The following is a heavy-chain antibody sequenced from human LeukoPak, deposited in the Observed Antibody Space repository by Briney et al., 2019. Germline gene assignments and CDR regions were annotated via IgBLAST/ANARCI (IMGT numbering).Heavy chain of an antibody. CDR1: GFTFSSYA. V-gene: IGHV3-64*01. Sequence: GGSLRLSCAASGFTFSSYAMHWVRQAPGKGLEYVSAISSNGGSTYYANSVKGRFTISRDNSKNTLYLQMGSLRAEDMAVYYCARDEASGLRYFDWLTDPWGQGTLVTVSS. CDR2: ISSNGGST. D-gene: IGHD3-9*01. J-gene: IGHJ5*02. CDR3: ARDEASGLRYFDWLTDP.